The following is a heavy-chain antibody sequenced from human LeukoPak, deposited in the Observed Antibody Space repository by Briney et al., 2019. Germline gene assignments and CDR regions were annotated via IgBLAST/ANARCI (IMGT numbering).Heavy chain of an antibody. V-gene: IGHV1-3*01. CDR2: INAGNGNT. Sequence: ASVKVSCKASGYTFTSYAMHWVRQAPGQRLEWMGWINAGNGNTKYSQKFQGRVTMTTDTSTSTAYMELRSLRSDDTAVYYCARDRRGYSGYLPQPPSDYWGQGTLVTVSS. D-gene: IGHD5-12*01. J-gene: IGHJ4*02. CDR3: ARDRRGYSGYLPQPPSDY. CDR1: GYTFTSYA.